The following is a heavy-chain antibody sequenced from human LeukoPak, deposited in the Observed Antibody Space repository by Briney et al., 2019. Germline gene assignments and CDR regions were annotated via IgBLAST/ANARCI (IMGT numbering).Heavy chain of an antibody. CDR3: ARSLPDYFDY. J-gene: IGHJ4*02. Sequence: GGSLRLSCAACGFTFDDYAMHWVRQAPGKGLEWVSLISGDGGTTYSADSVKGRFTISRDNSKNSLYLQMNSLRTEDTALYYCARSLPDYFDYWGQGTLVTVSS. CDR1: GFTFDDYA. CDR2: ISGDGGTT. V-gene: IGHV3-43*02.